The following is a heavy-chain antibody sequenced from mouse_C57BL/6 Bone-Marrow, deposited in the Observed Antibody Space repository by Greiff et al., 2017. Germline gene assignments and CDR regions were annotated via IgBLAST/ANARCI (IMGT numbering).Heavy chain of an antibody. V-gene: IGHV1-5*01. CDR2: IYPGNSDT. J-gene: IGHJ3*01. Sequence: EVQLQQSGTVLARPGASVKMSCKTSGYTFTSYWMHWVKQRPGQGLEWIGAIYPGNSDTSYNQKFKGKAKLTAVTSASTAYMELSSLTNEDSAVYYCTRRDYYVPSWFAYWGQGTPVTVSA. CDR3: TRRDYYVPSWFAY. CDR1: GYTFTSYW. D-gene: IGHD1-1*01.